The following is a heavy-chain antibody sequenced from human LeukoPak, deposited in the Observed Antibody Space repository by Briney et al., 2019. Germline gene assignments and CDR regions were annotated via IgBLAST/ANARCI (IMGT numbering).Heavy chain of an antibody. CDR1: GGSFSTYY. V-gene: IGHV4-59*01. CDR2: IYYSGST. J-gene: IGHJ4*02. D-gene: IGHD2-15*01. CDR3: ARDEGDGSYFDN. Sequence: SETLSLTCTVSGGSFSTYYWSWIRQPPGEGLEWMGYIYYSGSTNYNPSLKSRVTISVDTSKNQFSLKLSSVTAADTVVYYCARDEGDGSYFDNWGQGTLVTVSS.